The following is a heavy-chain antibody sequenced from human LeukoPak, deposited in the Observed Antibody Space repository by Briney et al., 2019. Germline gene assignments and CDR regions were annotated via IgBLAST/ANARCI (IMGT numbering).Heavy chain of an antibody. CDR1: GGTFSSYA. CDR3: ARARSLKQLVPPYYYYYYMDV. CDR2: IIPIFGTA. J-gene: IGHJ6*03. V-gene: IGHV1-69*01. D-gene: IGHD6-13*01. Sequence: ASVKVSCKASGGTFSSYAISWVRQAPGRGLEWMGGIIPIFGTANYAQKFQGRVTITADESTSTAYMELSSLRSEDTAVYYCARARSLKQLVPPYYYYYYMDVWGKGTTVTVSS.